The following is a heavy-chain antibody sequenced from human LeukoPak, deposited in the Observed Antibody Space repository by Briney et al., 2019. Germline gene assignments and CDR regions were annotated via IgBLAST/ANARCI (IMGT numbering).Heavy chain of an antibody. Sequence: GGSLRLSCAGSGFTFSSYSMNWVRQAPGKGPEWVSFISTSSIYIYYADSVKGRFTISRDNAKNSLYLQMNGLRAEDTALYYCARVTRGEFDYWGQGTLVTVSS. J-gene: IGHJ4*02. CDR1: GFTFSSYS. CDR3: ARVTRGEFDY. D-gene: IGHD3-10*01. CDR2: ISTSSIYI. V-gene: IGHV3-21*04.